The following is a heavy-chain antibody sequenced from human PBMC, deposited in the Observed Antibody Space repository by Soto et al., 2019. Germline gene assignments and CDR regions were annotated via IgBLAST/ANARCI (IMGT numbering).Heavy chain of an antibody. D-gene: IGHD3-9*01. CDR3: ATAGLTGTV. CDR1: GFTFSSYE. J-gene: IGHJ6*03. CDR2: ISVSGTMR. Sequence: LLVESGGGSVQPGRSLRLSCAPSGFTFSSYEMNWVRQAPGKGLEWVSYISVSGTMRFYADAVKGRFTISRDNTKKILYLQMKSLRAEYTALYYCATAGLTGTVWGKGTTGTVSS. V-gene: IGHV3-48*03.